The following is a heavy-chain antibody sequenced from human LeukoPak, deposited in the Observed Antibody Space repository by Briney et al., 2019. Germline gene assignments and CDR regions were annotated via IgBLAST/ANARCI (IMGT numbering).Heavy chain of an antibody. V-gene: IGHV1-24*01. CDR3: ATDRRPLKGIAAAGPYYMDV. J-gene: IGHJ6*03. CDR1: GYTLTELS. CDR2: FDPEDGET. Sequence: ASVKVSCKVSGYTLTELSMHWVRQAPGKRLKWMGGFDPEDGETIYAQKFQGRVTMTEDTSTDTAYMELSSLRSEDTAVYYCATDRRPLKGIAAAGPYYMDVWGKGTTVTVSS. D-gene: IGHD6-13*01.